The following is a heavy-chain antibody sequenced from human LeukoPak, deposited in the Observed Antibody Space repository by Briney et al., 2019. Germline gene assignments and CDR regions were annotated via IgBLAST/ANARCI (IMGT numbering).Heavy chain of an antibody. V-gene: IGHV3-74*01. CDR2: VSPDGSTT. J-gene: IGHJ4*02. CDR3: AKYYNSGTYSLDY. Sequence: QPGGSLRLSCAASGFTFSSDWMHWVRHTPRKGLVWVSRVSPDGSTTYYADSVKGRFTISRDNAKNTLYLQMNSLRAEDTAVYYRAKYYNSGTYSLDYWGQGTLVTVSS. D-gene: IGHD3-10*01. CDR1: GFTFSSDW.